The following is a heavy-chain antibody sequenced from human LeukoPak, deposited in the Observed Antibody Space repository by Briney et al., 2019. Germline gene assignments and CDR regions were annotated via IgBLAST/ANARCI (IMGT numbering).Heavy chain of an antibody. CDR3: ASEYLGEKSFDY. V-gene: IGHV1-2*02. J-gene: IGHJ4*02. CDR2: INPNSGGT. Sequence: ASVKVSCKASGYTFTSYAMNWVRQAPGQGLEWMGWINPNSGGTNYAQKFQGRVTMTRDTSISTAYMELSRLRSDDTAVYYCASEYLGEKSFDYWGQGTLVTVSS. CDR1: GYTFTSYA. D-gene: IGHD3-16*01.